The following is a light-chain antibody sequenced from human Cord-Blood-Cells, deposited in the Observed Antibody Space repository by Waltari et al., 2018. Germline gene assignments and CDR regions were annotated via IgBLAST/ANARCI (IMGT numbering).Light chain of an antibody. J-gene: IGKJ5*01. CDR2: LGS. Sequence: DIVMTQSPLSLPVTPGEPASISCRSSQSLLHSNRYTYFDWYLQKPGQSPQLLIYLGSNRASGVPDRFSGSGSGTDFTLKISRVEAEDVGVYYCMQALQTPITFGQGTRLEIK. CDR1: QSLLHSNRYTY. V-gene: IGKV2-28*01. CDR3: MQALQTPIT.